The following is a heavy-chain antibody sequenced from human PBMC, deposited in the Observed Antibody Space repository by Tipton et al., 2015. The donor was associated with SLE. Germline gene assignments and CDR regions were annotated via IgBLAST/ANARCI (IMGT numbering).Heavy chain of an antibody. D-gene: IGHD7-27*01. V-gene: IGHV4-34*01. Sequence: TLSLTCTVYGGSFSGYYWSWIRQPPGKGLEWIGEINHSGSTNYNPSLKSRVTISVDTSKNQFSLKLTSVTAADTAVYYCARRHPYTGGHQGWFDPWGQGTLFTVSS. CDR3: ARRHPYTGGHQGWFDP. CDR1: GGSFSGYY. CDR2: INHSGST. J-gene: IGHJ5*02.